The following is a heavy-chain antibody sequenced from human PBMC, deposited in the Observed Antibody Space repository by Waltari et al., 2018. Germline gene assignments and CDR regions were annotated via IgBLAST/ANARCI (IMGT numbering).Heavy chain of an antibody. CDR2: IRYDGSNK. J-gene: IGHJ1*01. V-gene: IGHV3-30*02. CDR3: ARDDGLSGWYEGGFQH. Sequence: QVQLVESGGGVVQPGGSLRLSCAASGFTFSSYGMHWVRQAPGKGLEWVAFIRYDGSNKYYADSVKGRFTISRDNSKNSLYLQMNSLRAEDTAVYYCARDDGLSGWYEGGFQHWGQGTLVTVSS. D-gene: IGHD6-19*01. CDR1: GFTFSSYG.